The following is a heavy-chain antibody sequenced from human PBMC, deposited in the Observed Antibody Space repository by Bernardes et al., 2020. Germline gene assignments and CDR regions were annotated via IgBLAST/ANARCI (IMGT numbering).Heavy chain of an antibody. Sequence: GGSLRLSCAASGFTFDDYAMHWVRQAPGKGLEWVSGISWNSGSIGYADSVKGRFTISRDNAKNSLYLQMNSLRAEDTALYYCAKDSPQYGTQYFDYWGQGTLVTVSS. D-gene: IGHD4-17*01. CDR2: ISWNSGSI. CDR3: AKDSPQYGTQYFDY. CDR1: GFTFDDYA. J-gene: IGHJ4*02. V-gene: IGHV3-9*01.